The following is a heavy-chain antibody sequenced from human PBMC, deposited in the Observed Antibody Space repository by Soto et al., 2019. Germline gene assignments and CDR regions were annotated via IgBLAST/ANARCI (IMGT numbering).Heavy chain of an antibody. J-gene: IGHJ4*02. V-gene: IGHV1-69*12. CDR2: IIPIFGTA. CDR1: GGTFSSYA. Sequence: QVQLVQSGAEVKKPGSSVKVSCKASGGTFSSYAISWVRQAPGQGLEWMGGIIPIFGTANYAQKFQGRVTITADESTSTAYMELSSLRSEDTAVYYCARGSLGYCISTSCYEVYYFDYWGQGTLVTVSS. CDR3: ARGSLGYCISTSCYEVYYFDY. D-gene: IGHD2-2*01.